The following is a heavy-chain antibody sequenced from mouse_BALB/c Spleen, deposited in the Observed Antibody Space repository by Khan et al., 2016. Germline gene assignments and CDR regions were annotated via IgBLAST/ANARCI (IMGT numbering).Heavy chain of an antibody. CDR1: GYTFTNFG. CDR3: TRGRDGHFDY. J-gene: IGHJ2*01. D-gene: IGHD2-3*01. V-gene: IGHV9-3-1*01. Sequence: QIQLVQSGPELKKPGETVKISCKASGYTFTNFGMNWVKQAPGKGLKWMGSINTYTRETTYADDFKGRFAFSLETSASTAYLQIGNLKNEDTATYFCTRGRDGHFDYWRQGTTLTVSS. CDR2: INTYTRET.